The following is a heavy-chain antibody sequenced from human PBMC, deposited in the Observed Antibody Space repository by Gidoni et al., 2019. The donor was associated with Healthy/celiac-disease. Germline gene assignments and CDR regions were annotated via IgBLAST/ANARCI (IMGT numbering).Heavy chain of an antibody. CDR2: IFSNDEK. CDR1: GVSFKSDRLL. J-gene: IGHJ3*02. Sequence: QVTLKESGPVLVKPTETLTRTCTVEGVSFKSDRLLVGWIRQPPGKALEWLAHIFSNDEKSYTTSLRSRLTLSKSTSKSQVVLTMTTMDPVDTATYYCARKGYSGSYFVENAFDIWGQGTMVTVSS. D-gene: IGHD1-26*01. V-gene: IGHV2-26*01. CDR3: ARKGYSGSYFVENAFDI.